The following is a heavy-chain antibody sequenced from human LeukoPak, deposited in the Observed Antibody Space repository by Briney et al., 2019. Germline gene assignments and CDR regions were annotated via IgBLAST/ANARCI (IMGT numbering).Heavy chain of an antibody. CDR3: AKDRAPQDY. CDR1: GFTFRNYN. CDR2: IRNDGGNK. Sequence: GGSLRLSCAASGFTFRNYNMHWVRQPPGKGLEWVAFIRNDGGNKNYADSVKGRFTISRDNSKNTLYLQMNSLRAEDTAVYYCAKDRAPQDYWGQGTLVTVSS. V-gene: IGHV3-30*02. J-gene: IGHJ4*02.